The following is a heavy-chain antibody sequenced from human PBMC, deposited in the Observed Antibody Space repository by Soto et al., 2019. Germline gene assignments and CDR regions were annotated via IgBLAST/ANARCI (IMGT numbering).Heavy chain of an antibody. CDR3: ARDYDDSSGNYYDY. J-gene: IGHJ4*01. CDR1: GGSISSYY. CDR2: IYYSGST. D-gene: IGHD3-22*01. V-gene: IGHV4-59*01. Sequence: SETLSLTCTVSGGSISSYYWSWIRQPPGKGLEWIGYIYYSGSTNYNPSLKSRVTISVDTSKNQFSLKLSSVTAADTAVYYCARDYDDSSGNYYDYWGHGTLVTVSS.